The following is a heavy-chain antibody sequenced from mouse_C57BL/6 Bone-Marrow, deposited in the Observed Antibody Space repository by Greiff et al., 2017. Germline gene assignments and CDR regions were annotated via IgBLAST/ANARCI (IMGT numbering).Heavy chain of an antibody. J-gene: IGHJ4*01. Sequence: VQLQQSGAELVRPGASVKLSCTASGFNIKDAYMHWVKQRPEQGLEWIGWIDPANGDTEYASKFQGKATITADTSSNTAYLQLSSLTSEDTAVYYCTTTVVATGDYAMDYWGQGTSVTVSS. CDR3: TTTVVATGDYAMDY. V-gene: IGHV14-4*01. CDR1: GFNIKDAY. D-gene: IGHD1-1*01. CDR2: IDPANGDT.